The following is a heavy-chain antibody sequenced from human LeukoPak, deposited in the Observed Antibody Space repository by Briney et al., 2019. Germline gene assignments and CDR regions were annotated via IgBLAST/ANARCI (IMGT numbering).Heavy chain of an antibody. CDR3: TTARYSSGWYILDY. Sequence: GGSLRLSCTGSGFTFGDYAASWVRQGPGKGLEWVSFIRGKAYGGTTEHAASVKGRFTISRDDSKSIAYLQMDRLNTEDTAVYYCTTARYSSGWYILDYWGQGAVVTVSS. J-gene: IGHJ4*02. D-gene: IGHD6-19*01. CDR1: GFTFGDYA. V-gene: IGHV3-49*04. CDR2: IRGKAYGGTT.